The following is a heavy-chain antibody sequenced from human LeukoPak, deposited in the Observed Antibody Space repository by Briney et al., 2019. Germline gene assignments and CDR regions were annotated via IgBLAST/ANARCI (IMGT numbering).Heavy chain of an antibody. J-gene: IGHJ5*02. V-gene: IGHV4-4*07. CDR2: IYTSGST. CDR1: GGSISSYY. CDR3: ARDDLVFLEWPRGWFDP. D-gene: IGHD3-3*01. Sequence: SETLSLTCTVSGGSISSYYWSWIRQPAGKGLEWIGRIYTSGSTNYNPSLKSRVTISVDKSKNQFSLKLSSVTAADTAVYYCARDDLVFLEWPRGWFDPWGQGTLVTVSS.